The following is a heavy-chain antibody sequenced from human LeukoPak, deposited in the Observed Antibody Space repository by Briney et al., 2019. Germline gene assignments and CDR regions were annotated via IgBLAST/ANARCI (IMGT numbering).Heavy chain of an antibody. D-gene: IGHD3-10*01. V-gene: IGHV4-4*08. CDR2: IYTSGST. J-gene: IGHJ4*02. CDR1: GGSISSYY. Sequence: SETLSLTCTVSGGSISSYYWSWIRQPPGKGLEWIGRIYTSGSTNYNPSLKSRVTISVDTSKNQFFLKLSSVTAADTAVYYCAREGYYGSDYFDYWGQGTLVTVSS. CDR3: AREGYYGSDYFDY.